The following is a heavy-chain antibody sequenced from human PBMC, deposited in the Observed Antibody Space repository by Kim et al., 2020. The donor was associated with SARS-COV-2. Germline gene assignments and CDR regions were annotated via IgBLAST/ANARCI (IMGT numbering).Heavy chain of an antibody. Sequence: YYNPSLKSRVTISVDTSKNQFSLKLSSVTAADTAVYYCARSPIAGDAFDIWGQGTMVTVSS. CDR3: ARSPIAGDAFDI. J-gene: IGHJ3*02. D-gene: IGHD6-13*01. V-gene: IGHV4-31*02.